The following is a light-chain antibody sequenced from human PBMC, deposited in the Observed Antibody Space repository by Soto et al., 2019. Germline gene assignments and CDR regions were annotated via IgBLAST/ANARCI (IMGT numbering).Light chain of an antibody. V-gene: IGKV3-20*01. CDR3: QQYGSSPQT. Sequence: ESVLTQSPGTLFCSPGERATLSCRASQTIPSTLFAWYPQRPGQAPRLLIYTASSRATGIPDRFTGSGSGTEFTLTTSSLEPEDFAVYYCQQYGSSPQTFGQGTKVDIK. CDR2: TAS. CDR1: QTIPSTL. J-gene: IGKJ1*01.